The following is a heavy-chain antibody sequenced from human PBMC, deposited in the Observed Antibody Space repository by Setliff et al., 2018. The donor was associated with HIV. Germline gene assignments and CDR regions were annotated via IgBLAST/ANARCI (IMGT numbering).Heavy chain of an antibody. CDR3: ARDQALEMATK. Sequence: GASVKVSCKASGYSFSNYAMHWVRQAPGQSLEWMGWINAGNGNTKYSQKFQGRVTITRDTSASTAYMELSSLRSEDTVVYYCARDQALEMATKWGQGTLVTVSS. V-gene: IGHV1-3*01. J-gene: IGHJ4*02. D-gene: IGHD5-12*01. CDR2: INAGNGNT. CDR1: GYSFSNYA.